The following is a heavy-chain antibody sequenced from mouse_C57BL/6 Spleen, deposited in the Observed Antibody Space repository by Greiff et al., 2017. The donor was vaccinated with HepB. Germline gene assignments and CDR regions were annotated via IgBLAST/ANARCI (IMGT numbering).Heavy chain of an antibody. D-gene: IGHD1-1*01. V-gene: IGHV1-64*01. J-gene: IGHJ4*01. CDR3: ARSGYSGSDEYAMDY. CDR1: GYTFTSYW. Sequence: QVQLKQPGAELVKPGASVKLSCKASGYTFTSYWMHWVKQRPGQGLEWIGMIHPNSGSTNYNEKFKSKATLTVDKSSSTAYMQLSSLTTEDSAVDYCARSGYSGSDEYAMDYWGQGTSVTVSS. CDR2: IHPNSGST.